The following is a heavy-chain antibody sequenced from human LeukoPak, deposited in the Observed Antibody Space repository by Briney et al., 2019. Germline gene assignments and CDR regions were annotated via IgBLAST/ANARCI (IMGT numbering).Heavy chain of an antibody. CDR3: ARAYSSGWYGY. CDR2: IIPMSSTT. D-gene: IGHD6-19*01. J-gene: IGHJ4*02. Sequence: EASVTVSCKASGGTFSSHAINWVRQAPGQGLEWMGGIIPMSSTTKYAQKFQGRVTITADESTSTVYVELSSLRSEDTAVYYCARAYSSGWYGYWGQGTLVTVSS. V-gene: IGHV1-69*13. CDR1: GGTFSSHA.